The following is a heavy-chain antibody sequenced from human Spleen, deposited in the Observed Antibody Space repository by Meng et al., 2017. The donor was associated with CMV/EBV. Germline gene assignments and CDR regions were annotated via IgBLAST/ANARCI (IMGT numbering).Heavy chain of an antibody. D-gene: IGHD5-18*01. CDR2: INTILGIS. CDR1: GYTFSSYY. CDR3: ATSLDTSMVPLEGY. Sequence: SVKVSCKASGYTFSSYYMHWVRLAPGQGLEWMGRINTILGISNYAQKFQGRVTITADKATNTGYMELSSLRSEDTAVYYCATSLDTSMVPLEGYWGQGTLVTVSS. J-gene: IGHJ4*02. V-gene: IGHV1-69*02.